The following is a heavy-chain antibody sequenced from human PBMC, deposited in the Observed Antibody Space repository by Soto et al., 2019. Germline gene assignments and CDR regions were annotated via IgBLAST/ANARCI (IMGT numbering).Heavy chain of an antibody. V-gene: IGHV4-59*08. CDR1: GGSISSYY. D-gene: IGHD3-10*01. CDR3: ARQGFGELHGLVDV. CDR2: VHHSWGS. J-gene: IGHJ6*02. Sequence: QVQLQESGPGLVKPSETLSLSCTVSGGSISSYYWSWIRQPPGKGMEWIGYVHHSWGSTYNPSLRIRLPISLASSKSQFSLKLTSVTATDTAVYYCARQGFGELHGLVDVWGQGTTVTVSS.